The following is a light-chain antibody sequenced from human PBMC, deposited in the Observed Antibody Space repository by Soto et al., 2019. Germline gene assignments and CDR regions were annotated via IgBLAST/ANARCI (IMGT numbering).Light chain of an antibody. Sequence: DIQMTQSPSSMSASVGDRVTITCRASQSINIYLNWYQQKPGKAPKLLIYGASSLQSGVPSRFSCSGSGTEFCLTISNLQAEDFATHCCQQNYSTPYTFGPGTKLELQ. CDR1: QSINIY. CDR2: GAS. V-gene: IGKV1-39*01. J-gene: IGKJ2*01. CDR3: QQNYSTPYT.